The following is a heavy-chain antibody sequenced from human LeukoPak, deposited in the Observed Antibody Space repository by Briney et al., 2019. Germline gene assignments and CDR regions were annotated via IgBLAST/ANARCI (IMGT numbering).Heavy chain of an antibody. Sequence: GASVKVSCKASRYTFTSYDINWVRQATGQGLEWMGWMNPNSGNTGYAQKFQGRVTMTRNTSISTAYMELSSLRSEDTAVYYCARGMVGYDPLLVYYGMDVWGQGTTVTVSS. CDR3: ARGMVGYDPLLVYYGMDV. D-gene: IGHD5-12*01. CDR1: RYTFTSYD. CDR2: MNPNSGNT. V-gene: IGHV1-8*01. J-gene: IGHJ6*02.